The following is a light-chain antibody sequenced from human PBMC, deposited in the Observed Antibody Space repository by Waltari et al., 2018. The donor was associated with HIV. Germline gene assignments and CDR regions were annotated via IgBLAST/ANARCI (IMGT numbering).Light chain of an antibody. J-gene: IGLJ2*01. CDR3: AAWGDSLSNVV. V-gene: IGLV1-47*01. Sequence: QSVLTQQPSASGTPGQRVTISCSGSSSNIGSNYVYWYQQLPGTAPKLLIYWNNPRPSGVPDRFSGSKSGTSASLAISGLRSEDEANYYCAAWGDSLSNVVFGGGTKLTVL. CDR1: SSNIGSNY. CDR2: WNN.